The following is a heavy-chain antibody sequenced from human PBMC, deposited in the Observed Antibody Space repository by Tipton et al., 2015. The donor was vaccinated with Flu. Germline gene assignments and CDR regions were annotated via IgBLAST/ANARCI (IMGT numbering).Heavy chain of an antibody. CDR3: ARDLRGYSGYTGGDVFDV. V-gene: IGHV4-4*07. CDR1: GGSIRNYY. D-gene: IGHD5-12*01. J-gene: IGHJ3*01. CDR2: ISHSGST. Sequence: TLSLTCTVSGGSIRNYYWSWLRQPAGKGLEWIGRISHSGSTNYNVSLNGRVIMSVDPSKGQLSLRLSSATAADTAKYYCARDLRGYSGYTGGDVFDVWGQGTVVTVSS.